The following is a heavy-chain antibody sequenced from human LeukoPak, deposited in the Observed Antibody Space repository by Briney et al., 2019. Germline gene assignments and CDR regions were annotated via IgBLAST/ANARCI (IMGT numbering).Heavy chain of an antibody. CDR2: IYYSGST. CDR3: ARRGASSSEEY. V-gene: IGHV4-30-2*03. Sequence: SQTLSLTCTVSGGSISSGGYYWSWIRQPPGKGLEWIGYIYYSGSTYYNPSLQSRVTISVDTSKNQFSLKLSSVTAADTAVYYCARRGASSSEEYWGQGTLVTVSS. D-gene: IGHD6-6*01. J-gene: IGHJ4*02. CDR1: GGSISSGGYY.